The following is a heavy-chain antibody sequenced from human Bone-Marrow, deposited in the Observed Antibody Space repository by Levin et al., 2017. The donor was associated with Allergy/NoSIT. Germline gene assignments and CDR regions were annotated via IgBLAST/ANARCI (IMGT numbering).Heavy chain of an antibody. J-gene: IGHJ2*01. CDR2: IYHSGST. CDR3: ARNVMVVGATENWYFDL. CDR1: GGSIGSYY. Sequence: SETLSLTCTVSGGSIGSYYWSWIRQPPGKRLEWIGYIYHSGSTNYNPSLKSRVTMSVDTSKDPFSLKVTSVTAADTAVYYCARNVMVVGATENWYFDLWGRGTLVAVSS. V-gene: IGHV4-59*01. D-gene: IGHD2-15*01.